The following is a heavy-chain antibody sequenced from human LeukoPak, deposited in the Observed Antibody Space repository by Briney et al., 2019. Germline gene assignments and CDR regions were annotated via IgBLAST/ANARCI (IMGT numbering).Heavy chain of an antibody. J-gene: IGHJ4*02. CDR3: AKEANPYSSTSFDY. Sequence: GRSLRLSCAGFGFTFSSYGMQWVRQAPGKGLEWVTVISRDGSVKHYADSVKGRFTISRDNARNTLYLQMNSLRAEDSAVYYCAKEANPYSSTSFDYWGRGTLVTVS. V-gene: IGHV3-30*18. CDR1: GFTFSSYG. D-gene: IGHD5-18*01. CDR2: ISRDGSVK.